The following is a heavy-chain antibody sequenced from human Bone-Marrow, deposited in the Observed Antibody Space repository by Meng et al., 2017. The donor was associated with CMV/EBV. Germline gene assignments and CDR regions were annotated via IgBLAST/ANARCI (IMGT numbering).Heavy chain of an antibody. V-gene: IGHV1-2*02. CDR3: ASCSGWYCFDH. Sequence: QVQLVPSGTEVNKAWASGKVSCKDYGYTLSDSYVHRVRWAPGMWLDWSGWINPSDDTNYTQNFQGSENLIREMSINMASTEPSRFNSDETAVYYCASCSGWYCFDHWGQGTLVTVSS. J-gene: IGHJ4*02. D-gene: IGHD6-19*01. CDR1: GYTLSDSY. CDR2: INPSDDT.